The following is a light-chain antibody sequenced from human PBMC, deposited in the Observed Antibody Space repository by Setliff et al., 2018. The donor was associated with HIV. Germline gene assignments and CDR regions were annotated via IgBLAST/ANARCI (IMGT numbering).Light chain of an antibody. J-gene: IGLJ1*01. V-gene: IGLV1-40*01. CDR1: SSNIGAGYD. Sequence: QSVLTQPPSVSGAPGQRVTISCTGSSSNIGAGYDVHWYQQLPGTAPKLLIYGNSNRPSGVPDRFSGSKSGTSASLAITGLQAEDEADYYCQSYDSRFYVFGTGT. CDR3: QSYDSRFYV. CDR2: GNS.